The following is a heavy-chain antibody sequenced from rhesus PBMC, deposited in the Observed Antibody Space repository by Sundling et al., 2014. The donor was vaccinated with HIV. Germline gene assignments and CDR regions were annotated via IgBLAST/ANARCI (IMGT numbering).Heavy chain of an antibody. Sequence: EVQLVESGDGLAKPGGSLRLSCAASGFTFSVFYMDWVRQAPGKGLEWVSRISNDGGSTWYADSVKGRFTVSRENAKNTLYLQMDSLRTEDTAVYYCATTSSYINWSFDFWGQGVLVTVSS. J-gene: IGHJ4*01. CDR1: GFTFSVFY. V-gene: IGHV3-178*01. CDR3: ATTSSYINWSFDF. CDR2: ISNDGGST. D-gene: IGHD6-13*01.